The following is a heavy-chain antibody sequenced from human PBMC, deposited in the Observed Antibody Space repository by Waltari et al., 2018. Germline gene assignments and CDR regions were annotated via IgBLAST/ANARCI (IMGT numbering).Heavy chain of an antibody. V-gene: IGHV4-34*01. Sequence: VQLQQWGAGLLKPSETLSLTCAVYGGSFSGYYWSWIRQPPGKGGEGSGEINHSGSTNYYPSLKGRVPISIDTSKYQFSLKLSLVTAADTAVYDCARNGMAVAGRGYYYYGMDVWGQGTTVTVSS. CDR1: GGSFSGYY. CDR3: ARNGMAVAGRGYYYYGMDV. D-gene: IGHD6-19*01. CDR2: INHSGST. J-gene: IGHJ6*02.